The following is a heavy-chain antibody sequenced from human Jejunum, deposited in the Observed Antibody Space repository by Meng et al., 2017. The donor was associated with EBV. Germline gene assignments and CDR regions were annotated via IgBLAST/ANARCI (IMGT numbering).Heavy chain of an antibody. CDR3: AHRPSTVYMPVTFDS. J-gene: IGHJ4*02. CDR1: GFSLSTTGEG. CDR2: IYWDDDK. V-gene: IGHV2-5*02. D-gene: IGHD2-2*01. Sequence: QITLKESGPTLVKPTXTLTLTCTFSGFSLSTTGEGVGWIRQPPGKALEWLAFIYWDDDKRYSPSLKSRLTITKDTARDQVVLTMTNMAPVDTATYYCAHRPSTVYMPVTFDSWGQGTLVTVSS.